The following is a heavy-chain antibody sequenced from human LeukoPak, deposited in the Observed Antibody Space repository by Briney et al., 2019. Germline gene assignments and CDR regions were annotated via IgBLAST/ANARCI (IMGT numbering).Heavy chain of an antibody. V-gene: IGHV3-7*01. CDR2: IKPDGSEI. CDR1: GFTFSSYW. J-gene: IGHJ4*02. Sequence: GGSLRLPCAASGFTFSSYWMSWVRQAPEKGPEWVAKIKPDGSEIYHVDSVQGRFTISRDNAKNSLYLQMNSLRAEDTAVYYCATSRFYLESWGQGTLVTVSS. CDR3: ATSRFYLES.